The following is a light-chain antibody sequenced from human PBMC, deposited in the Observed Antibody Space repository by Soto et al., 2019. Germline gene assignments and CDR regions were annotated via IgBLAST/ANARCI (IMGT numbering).Light chain of an antibody. CDR1: SSDVGGYNY. CDR3: SSYTSSSTFSYV. J-gene: IGLJ1*01. Sequence: QSALTQPASVSGSPGQSITISCTGTSSDVGGYNYVSWYQQHPGKAPKLMIYEVSNRPSGVSNRFSGSKSGNTASLTISGLQAEDEADYYCSSYTSSSTFSYVFGTGTKLTVL. CDR2: EVS. V-gene: IGLV2-14*01.